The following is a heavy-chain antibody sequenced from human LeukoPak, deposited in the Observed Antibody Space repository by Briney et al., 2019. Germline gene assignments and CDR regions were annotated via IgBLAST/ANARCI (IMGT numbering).Heavy chain of an antibody. Sequence: SETLSLTCTVSGGSISSSSYYWGWIRQPPGKGLEWIGSIYYSGSTYYSPSLKSRVTISLDTSKNQFSLKLSSVTAADTAVYYCARSLARIAVAGANNGMDVWGQGTTVTVSS. J-gene: IGHJ6*02. V-gene: IGHV4-39*07. CDR2: IYYSGST. D-gene: IGHD6-19*01. CDR3: ARSLARIAVAGANNGMDV. CDR1: GGSISSSSYY.